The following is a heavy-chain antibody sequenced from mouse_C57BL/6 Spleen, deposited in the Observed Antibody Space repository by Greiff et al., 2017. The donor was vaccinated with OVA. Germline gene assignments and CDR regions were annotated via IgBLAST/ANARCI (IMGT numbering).Heavy chain of an antibody. V-gene: IGHV1-69*01. CDR3: ARSHDGYDYFDY. CDR2: IDPSDSYT. CDR1: GYTFTSYW. Sequence: VQLQQPGAELVMPGASVKLSCKASGYTFTSYWMHWVKQRPGQGLEWIGEIDPSDSYTNYNQKFKGKSTLTVDKSSSTAYMQLSSLTSEDSAVYYCARSHDGYDYFDYWGQGTTLTVSS. D-gene: IGHD2-3*01. J-gene: IGHJ2*01.